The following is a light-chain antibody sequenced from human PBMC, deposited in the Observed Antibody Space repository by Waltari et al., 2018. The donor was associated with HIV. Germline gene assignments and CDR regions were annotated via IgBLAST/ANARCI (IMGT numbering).Light chain of an antibody. CDR2: KDS. CDR1: ALSKQY. CDR3: QSPDSSGTYVG. J-gene: IGLJ2*01. V-gene: IGLV3-25*03. Sequence: SYELPQPPSVSVSPAQTARLTCPGAALSKQYASWYQQKPGQAPRLVIFKDSARPSGIPPRFSGSSSGTTVTLTISGVQAEDEADYYCQSPDSSGTYVGFGGGTKLTVL.